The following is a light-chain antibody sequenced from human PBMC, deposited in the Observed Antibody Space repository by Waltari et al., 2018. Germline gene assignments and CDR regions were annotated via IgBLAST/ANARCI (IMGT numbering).Light chain of an antibody. CDR2: DAS. CDR3: QQYDNLPLT. CDR1: QDISNY. J-gene: IGKJ4*01. Sequence: DIQMTQSPSSLSASVGDRVTITCQASQDISNYLNWYQQKPGKAPKLLIYDASNLETGVPSRCSGSGSGTDFTSTISSLQPEDIATYYCQQYDNLPLTFGGGTKVEIK. V-gene: IGKV1-33*01.